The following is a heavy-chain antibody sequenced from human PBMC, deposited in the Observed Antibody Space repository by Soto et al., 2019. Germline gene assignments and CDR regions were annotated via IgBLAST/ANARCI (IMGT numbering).Heavy chain of an antibody. Sequence: QVQLVESGGGVVQPGRSLRLSCAASGFTFSSYGMHWVRQAPGKGLEWVAVISYDGSNKYYADSVKGRFTISRDNSKNTLYLQMNSLRAEDTAVYYCAKAGEMATMVGGYDYWGQGTLVTVSS. J-gene: IGHJ4*02. CDR2: ISYDGSNK. CDR1: GFTFSSYG. CDR3: AKAGEMATMVGGYDY. V-gene: IGHV3-30*18. D-gene: IGHD2-8*01.